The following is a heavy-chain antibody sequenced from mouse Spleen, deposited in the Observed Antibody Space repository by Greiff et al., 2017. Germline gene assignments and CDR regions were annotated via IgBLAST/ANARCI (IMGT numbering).Heavy chain of an antibody. CDR1: GFSLTSYG. CDR2: IWSGGST. D-gene: IGHD2-4*01. V-gene: IGHV2-2*01. CDR3: ARNGLRRGDAMDY. Sequence: VKLVESGPGLVQPSQSLSITCTVSGFSLTSYGVHWVRQSPGKGLEWLGVIWSGGSTDYNAAFISRLSISKDNSKSQVFFKMNSLQADDTAIYYCARNGLRRGDAMDYWGQGTSVTVSS. J-gene: IGHJ4*01.